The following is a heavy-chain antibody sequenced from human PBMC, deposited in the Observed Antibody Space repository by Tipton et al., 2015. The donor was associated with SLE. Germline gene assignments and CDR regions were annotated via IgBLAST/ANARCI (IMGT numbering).Heavy chain of an antibody. CDR1: GDSINSYY. D-gene: IGHD3-3*01. J-gene: IGHJ4*02. V-gene: IGHV4-59*08. CDR2: SGST. Sequence: TLSLTCTVSGDSINSYYWSWIRQPPGEGLEWIASSGSTYYNPSLKSRVTISVDTSKNQFSLKLSSVTAADTVVYYCARRSGDFWSGYTYYFDYWGQGTLVTVSS. CDR3: ARRSGDFWSGYTYYFDY.